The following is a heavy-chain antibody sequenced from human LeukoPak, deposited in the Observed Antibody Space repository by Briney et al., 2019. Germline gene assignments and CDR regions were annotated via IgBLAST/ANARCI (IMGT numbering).Heavy chain of an antibody. CDR2: INAGNGNT. Sequence: ASVKVSCKASGYTFTSYAMHWVRQAPGQRLEWMGWINAGNGNTKYSQKFQGRVTITRDTSESTAYMELSSLRSEDTAVYYCARARTMVRGVIITGYYYGMDVWGKGTTVTVSS. CDR1: GYTFTSYA. CDR3: ARARTMVRGVIITGYYYGMDV. J-gene: IGHJ6*04. D-gene: IGHD3-10*01. V-gene: IGHV1-3*01.